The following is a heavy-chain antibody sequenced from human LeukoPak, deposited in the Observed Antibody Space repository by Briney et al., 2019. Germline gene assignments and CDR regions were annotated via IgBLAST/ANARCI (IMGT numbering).Heavy chain of an antibody. Sequence: GGSLRLSCAASGFTFSDYYMSWTRQAPGKGLEWVSYISSSGSTIYYADSVKGRFTISRDNAKNSLYLQMNSLRAEDTAVYYCARDLATAAYFDYWGQGTLVTVSS. J-gene: IGHJ4*02. V-gene: IGHV3-11*01. D-gene: IGHD2-21*02. CDR2: ISSSGSTI. CDR1: GFTFSDYY. CDR3: ARDLATAAYFDY.